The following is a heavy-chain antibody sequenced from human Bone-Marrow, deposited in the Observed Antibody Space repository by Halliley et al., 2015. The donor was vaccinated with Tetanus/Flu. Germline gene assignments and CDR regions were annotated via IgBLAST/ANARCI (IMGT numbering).Heavy chain of an antibody. Sequence: TLSLTCAVYGGSFSGYYWSWIRQPPEKGLEWIGEINHSGSTNYNPSLKSRVTISVDTSKNQFSLELSSLTAADTAVYYCAIYDFLSGYYFWGQGTLVTVSS. CDR3: AIYDFLSGYYF. V-gene: IGHV4-34*01. J-gene: IGHJ4*02. CDR2: INHSGST. CDR1: GGSFSGYY. D-gene: IGHD3-3*01.